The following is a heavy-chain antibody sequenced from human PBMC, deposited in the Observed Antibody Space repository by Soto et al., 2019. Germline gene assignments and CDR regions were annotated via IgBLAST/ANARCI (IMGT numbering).Heavy chain of an antibody. CDR3: ARAATTFIRGETGTDYYYYYMDV. CDR2: IYHSGST. D-gene: IGHD1-1*01. V-gene: IGHV4-4*02. Sequence: SETLSLTCAVSSGSISSSNWWSWVRQPPGKGLEWIGEIYHSGSTNYNPSLKSRVTISVDKSKNQFSLKLSSVTAADTAVYYCARAATTFIRGETGTDYYYYYMDVWGKGTTVTVSS. CDR1: SGSISSSNW. J-gene: IGHJ6*03.